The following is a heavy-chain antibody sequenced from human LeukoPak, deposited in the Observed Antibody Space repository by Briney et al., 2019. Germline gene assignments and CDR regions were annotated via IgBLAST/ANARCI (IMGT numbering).Heavy chain of an antibody. CDR2: IIPIFGTA. V-gene: IGHV1-69*05. Sequence: ASVKVSCKASGGTFSSYALSWVRQAPGQGLEWMGGIIPIFGTANYAQKFQGRVTITTDESTNTAYMELSSLRSEDTAVYYCATGGYYDSSGYYGLLWGQGTLVTVSS. J-gene: IGHJ4*02. D-gene: IGHD3-22*01. CDR1: GGTFSSYA. CDR3: ATGGYYDSSGYYGLL.